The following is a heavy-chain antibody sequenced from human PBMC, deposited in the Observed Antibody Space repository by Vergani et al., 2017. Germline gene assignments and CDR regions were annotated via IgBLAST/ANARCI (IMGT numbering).Heavy chain of an antibody. CDR1: GGTFSSYA. CDR2: IIPIFGTA. CDR3: ARGCGSTSCYKRGEDWFDP. D-gene: IGHD2-2*02. Sequence: QVQLVQSGAEVKTPGSSVKVSCKASGGTFSSYAISWVRQAPGQGLEWMGGIIPIFGTANYAQKFQGRVTMTRDTSTSTVFMELSSLRSEDTAVYYCARGCGSTSCYKRGEDWFDPWGQGTLVTVSS. J-gene: IGHJ5*02. V-gene: IGHV1-69*06.